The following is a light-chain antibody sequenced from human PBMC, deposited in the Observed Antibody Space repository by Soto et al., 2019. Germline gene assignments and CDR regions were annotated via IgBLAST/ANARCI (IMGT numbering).Light chain of an antibody. V-gene: IGKV1-12*01. CDR1: QSVSSW. Sequence: TQSPATLSLSPGERATLSCRASQSVSSWLAWYQQKPGKAPKLLISAASSLQSGVPSRFSGSGSGTDFTLTIRSLQPEDFATYYCQQPISFPITFGQGTRLEIK. J-gene: IGKJ5*01. CDR3: QQPISFPIT. CDR2: AAS.